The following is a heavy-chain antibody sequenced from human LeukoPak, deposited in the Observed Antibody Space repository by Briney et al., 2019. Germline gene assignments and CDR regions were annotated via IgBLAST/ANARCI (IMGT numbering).Heavy chain of an antibody. CDR1: GFTFSSYS. Sequence: GGSLRLSCAASGFTFSSYSMNWVRQAPGKGLEWVSYISSSSTIYYADSVKGRFTISRDNAKNSLYLQMNSLRAEDTAVYYCARDRAAAGGIDPWGQGTLVTVSS. J-gene: IGHJ5*02. CDR2: ISSSSTI. V-gene: IGHV3-48*01. CDR3: ARDRAAAGGIDP. D-gene: IGHD6-13*01.